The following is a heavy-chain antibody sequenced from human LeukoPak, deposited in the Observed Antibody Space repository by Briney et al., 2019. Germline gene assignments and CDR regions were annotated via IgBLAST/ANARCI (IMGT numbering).Heavy chain of an antibody. Sequence: GGSLRLSCAAPGFTFSSYWMSWVRQAPGKGLEWVANIKQDGSEKYYVDSMKGRFTISRDNAKNSLYLQMNSLRAEDTAVYYCARDLSRSYYYDSRPGAFDIWGQGTMVAVSS. CDR2: IKQDGSEK. J-gene: IGHJ3*02. CDR3: ARDLSRSYYYDSRPGAFDI. CDR1: GFTFSSYW. D-gene: IGHD3-22*01. V-gene: IGHV3-7*01.